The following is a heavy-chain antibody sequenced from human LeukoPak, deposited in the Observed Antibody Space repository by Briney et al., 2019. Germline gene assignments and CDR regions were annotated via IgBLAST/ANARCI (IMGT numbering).Heavy chain of an antibody. CDR3: TRETSSRYFDY. CDR1: GYTLTSYD. J-gene: IGHJ4*02. V-gene: IGHV1-8*01. CDR2: MNPNSDRT. Sequence: ASVKVSCKASGYTLTSYDINWVGQATGQGLEWMGWMNPNSDRTGYAQNFQGRITITRNTSISTAYMELSSLRSEDTAVYYCTRETSSRYFDYWGQGTLVTVSS.